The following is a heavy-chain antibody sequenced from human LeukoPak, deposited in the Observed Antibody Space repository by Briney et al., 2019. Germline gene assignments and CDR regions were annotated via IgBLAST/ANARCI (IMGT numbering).Heavy chain of an antibody. CDR3: ARLATIFGVVMEDY. V-gene: IGHV1-18*01. CDR2: ISAYNGNT. CDR1: GYTFTSYG. J-gene: IGHJ4*02. D-gene: IGHD3-3*01. Sequence: PGASVKVSCKASGYTFTSYGISWVRQAPGQGLEWVGWISAYNGNTNYAQKLQGRFTMTTDTSTSTAYMGLRSLRSDDTAVYYCARLATIFGVVMEDYWGQGTLVTVSS.